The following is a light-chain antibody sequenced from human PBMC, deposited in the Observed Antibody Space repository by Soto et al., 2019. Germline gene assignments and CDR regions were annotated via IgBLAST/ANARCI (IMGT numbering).Light chain of an antibody. J-gene: IGLJ1*01. CDR2: DVG. CDR3: SSFTSSMTNV. V-gene: IGLV2-14*03. Sequence: SSLTQTSPLSGSPWPSITTSRTGNTRYVGGYNSVSWYQVHPGKAPKLILYDVGDRPSGVSYRFSGSKSGNTASLTISGLQAADEADYFCSSFTSSMTNVFGSGTKVTVL. CDR1: TRYVGGYNS.